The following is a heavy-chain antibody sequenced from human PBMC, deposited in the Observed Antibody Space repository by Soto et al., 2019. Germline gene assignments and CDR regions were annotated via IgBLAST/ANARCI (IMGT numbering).Heavy chain of an antibody. V-gene: IGHV3-7*03. J-gene: IGHJ5*02. CDR2: IKQDESDK. CDR3: ARDGGIAVAGPGGWFDP. Sequence: GGSLRLSCAVSGFRFRDYWMSWVRQAPGKGLEWVANIKQDESDKYYVDSVKGRVTMTRDTSTSTVYMELSSLRSEDTAVYYCARDGGIAVAGPGGWFDPWGQGTLVTVSS. D-gene: IGHD6-19*01. CDR1: GFRFRDYW.